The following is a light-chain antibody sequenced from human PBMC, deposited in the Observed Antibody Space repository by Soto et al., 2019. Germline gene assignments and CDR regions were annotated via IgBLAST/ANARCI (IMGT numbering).Light chain of an antibody. CDR3: LQDYGYPRT. CDR2: AAS. Sequence: AIKMTQSPSSLSASVGDRVTITCRASQGIRSDLAWYQKRSGKAPKLLIYAASNLQSGVPSRFSGSGSGSDFTLTISSLQPEDFATYYCLQDYGYPRTFGQGTSVEV. V-gene: IGKV1-6*01. J-gene: IGKJ1*01. CDR1: QGIRSD.